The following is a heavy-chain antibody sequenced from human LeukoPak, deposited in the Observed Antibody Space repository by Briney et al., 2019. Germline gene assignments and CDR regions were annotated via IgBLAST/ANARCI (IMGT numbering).Heavy chain of an antibody. J-gene: IGHJ6*02. D-gene: IGHD1-26*01. CDR1: GFTFNDYA. CDR3: ARGGGGGSYWTLEGMGV. CDR2: ISYDETDK. Sequence: GRSLGLSCVASGFTFNDYAIHWVRQAPGKGLEWVAVISYDETDKYYADSVKGRFTISRDNSKNTLYLQMSSLRPEDTAVYYCARGGGGGSYWTLEGMGVWGQGTTVTVSS. V-gene: IGHV3-30-3*01.